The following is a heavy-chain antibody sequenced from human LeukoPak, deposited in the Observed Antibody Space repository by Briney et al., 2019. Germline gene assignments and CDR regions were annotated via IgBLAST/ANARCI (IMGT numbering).Heavy chain of an antibody. D-gene: IGHD3-10*01. J-gene: IGHJ4*02. CDR3: ARRVYASGSYPY. CDR2: ISGSGGTT. V-gene: IGHV3-23*01. CDR1: GFTVSSEY. Sequence: GGSLRLSCAASGFTVSSEYMNWVRQAPGKGLEWVSTISGSGGTTYYADSVKGRFTISRDNSKNTLYLQMNSLRAEDTAVYYCARRVYASGSYPYWGQGTLVTVSS.